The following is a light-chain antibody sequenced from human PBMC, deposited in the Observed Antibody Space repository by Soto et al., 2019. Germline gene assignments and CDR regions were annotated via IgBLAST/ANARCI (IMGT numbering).Light chain of an antibody. CDR3: QQYNSYSPWT. CDR2: DAS. CDR1: QSISSW. Sequence: DIQMTQSPSTLSASVGDRVTITCRASQSISSWLAWYQQKPGKAPKPLIYDASSLESGFPSRFSGSGSVTEFTLTISSLQPDDFATYYCQQYNSYSPWTFGQGTKVEIK. J-gene: IGKJ1*01. V-gene: IGKV1-5*01.